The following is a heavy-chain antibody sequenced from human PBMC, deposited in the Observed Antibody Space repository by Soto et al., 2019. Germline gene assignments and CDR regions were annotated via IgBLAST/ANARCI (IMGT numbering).Heavy chain of an antibody. Sequence: ESLKISCKGSGYSFTTYWIAWVRQMPGKGLEWIGVISPGDSTTRYSPSFQGHVTISADRSITTAYLQWNSLKASDTAVYYCAGHESLDYNFYGMDVWGQGTTVTVSS. CDR2: ISPGDSTT. V-gene: IGHV5-51*01. D-gene: IGHD3-16*02. CDR1: GYSFTTYW. CDR3: AGHESLDYNFYGMDV. J-gene: IGHJ6*02.